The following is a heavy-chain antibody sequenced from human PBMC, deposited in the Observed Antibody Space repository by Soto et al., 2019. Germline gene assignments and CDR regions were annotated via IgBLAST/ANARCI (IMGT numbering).Heavy chain of an antibody. D-gene: IGHD6-19*01. Sequence: EVQLLESGGGLVQPGGSLRLSCAASGFTFSSYAMNWVRQTPGKGLEWVSTIGGSDGSTYYADSVKGRFTISRDNSKNTLYLQMNSLRAEDTAVYYCAKRFSAGGWVHIPLEYWGQGTLVTVSS. CDR3: AKRFSAGGWVHIPLEY. CDR2: IGGSDGST. V-gene: IGHV3-23*01. CDR1: GFTFSSYA. J-gene: IGHJ4*02.